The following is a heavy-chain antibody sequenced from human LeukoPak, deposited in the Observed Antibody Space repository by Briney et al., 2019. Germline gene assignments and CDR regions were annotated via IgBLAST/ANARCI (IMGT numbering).Heavy chain of an antibody. CDR2: IYYSGST. Sequence: SETLSLTCTVSGGSISSYYWSWIRQPPWKGLEWIGYIYYSGSTIYNPSLKSRVTISVDTSKNQFSLKLSSVTAADTAVYYCARGIAVAGTVGWFDPWGQGTLVTVSS. D-gene: IGHD6-19*01. CDR3: ARGIAVAGTVGWFDP. CDR1: GGSISSYY. J-gene: IGHJ5*02. V-gene: IGHV4-59*01.